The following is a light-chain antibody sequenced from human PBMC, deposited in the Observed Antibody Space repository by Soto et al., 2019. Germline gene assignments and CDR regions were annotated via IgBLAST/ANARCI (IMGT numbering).Light chain of an antibody. V-gene: IGLV2-11*01. CDR1: SSDVGRYNY. CDR2: DVS. Sequence: QSALTQPRSVSGSPGQSVTISCTGTSSDVGRYNYVSWYQQHPGKAPKLMIYDVSERPSGVPDRFSGSKSGNTASLTISGLQAEDEADYYCCSYAGSYTYVFGTGTKLTVL. J-gene: IGLJ1*01. CDR3: CSYAGSYTYV.